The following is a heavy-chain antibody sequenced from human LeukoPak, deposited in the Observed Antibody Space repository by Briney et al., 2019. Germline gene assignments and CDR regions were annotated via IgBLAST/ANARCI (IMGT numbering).Heavy chain of an antibody. CDR3: ARGGGGWYGVYYFDY. CDR1: GGSISTSSYS. D-gene: IGHD6-19*01. Sequence: SETLSLTCTVSGGSISTSSYSWGWIRQPPGKGLEWIGSIYYSGSTYYNPSLKSRVTISVDTSKNQFSLKLSSVTAADTAVYYCARGGGGWYGVYYFDYWGQGTLVTVSS. V-gene: IGHV4-39*07. J-gene: IGHJ4*02. CDR2: IYYSGST.